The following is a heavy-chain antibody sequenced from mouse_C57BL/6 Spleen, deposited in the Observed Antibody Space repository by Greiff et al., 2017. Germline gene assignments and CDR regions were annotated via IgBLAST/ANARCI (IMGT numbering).Heavy chain of an antibody. CDR2: IYPGDGYT. Sequence: QVQLQQSGPELVKPGASVKLSCKASGYAFSSSWMSWVKQRPGKGLEWIGRIYPGDGYTNYNGKFKGKATLTADKSSSTAYMQLSSQTSGGSAVYLCENRGLAYWGQGTTLTVSS. CDR1: GYAFSSSW. J-gene: IGHJ2*01. V-gene: IGHV1-82*01. CDR3: ENRGLAY. D-gene: IGHD2-14*01.